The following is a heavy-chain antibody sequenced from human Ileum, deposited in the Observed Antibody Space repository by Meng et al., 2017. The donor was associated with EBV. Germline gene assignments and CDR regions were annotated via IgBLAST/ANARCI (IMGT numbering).Heavy chain of an antibody. D-gene: IGHD1-7*01. Sequence: QVQLRESGPGLVKPSGTLSLTCTVSGDSISSDIWWSWVRQPPGKGLEWIGEVYHRGDTNYNPSLKSRVDISVDKSKNQFYLSLFSVTAADTAVYYCGRDQGRELINHWGQGTLVTVS. J-gene: IGHJ4*02. CDR3: GRDQGRELINH. V-gene: IGHV4-4*02. CDR1: GDSISSDIW. CDR2: VYHRGDT.